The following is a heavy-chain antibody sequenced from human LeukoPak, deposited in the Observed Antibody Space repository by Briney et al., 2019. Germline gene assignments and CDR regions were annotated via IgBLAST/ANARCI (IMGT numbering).Heavy chain of an antibody. V-gene: IGHV3-23*01. Sequence: GGSLRLFCAASGFTFSYYDMSWVRQAPGKGLEWVASITLSGGSTFYADSVKGRFTISRDNSKNTLYLQMNSLSADDTAVYYCAKRGNPAVGHHYLDVWGKGTTVSVSS. CDR2: ITLSGGST. J-gene: IGHJ6*03. CDR3: AKRGNPAVGHHYLDV. D-gene: IGHD2-2*01. CDR1: GFTFSYYD.